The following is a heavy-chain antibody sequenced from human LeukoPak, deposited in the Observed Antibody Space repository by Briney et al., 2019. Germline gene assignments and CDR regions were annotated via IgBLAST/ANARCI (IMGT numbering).Heavy chain of an antibody. CDR1: GFTFSTYS. CDR3: ARDRSPGNFDY. V-gene: IGHV3-21*01. D-gene: IGHD3-10*01. CDR2: ISSSSTYI. J-gene: IGHJ4*02. Sequence: GGSLRLSCAASGFTFSTYSMNWVRQAPGKGLEWVSSISSSSTYINYADSVKGRFTISRDNAKNSLYLQMNSLRAEDTAVYYCARDRSPGNFDYWGQGTLVTVSS.